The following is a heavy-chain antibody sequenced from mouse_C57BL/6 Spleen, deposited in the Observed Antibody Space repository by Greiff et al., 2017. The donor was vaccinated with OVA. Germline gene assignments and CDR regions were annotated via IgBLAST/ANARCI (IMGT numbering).Heavy chain of an antibody. V-gene: IGHV5-16*01. CDR3: ARERVYSNYVKYFDY. CDR1: GFTFSDYY. CDR2: INYDGSST. J-gene: IGHJ2*01. Sequence: EVMLVESEGGLVQPGSSMKLSCTASGFTFSDYYMAWVRQVPEKGLEWVANINYDGSSTYYLDSLKSRFIISRDNAKNILYLQMSSLKSEDTATYYCARERVYSNYVKYFDYWGQGTTLTVSS. D-gene: IGHD2-5*01.